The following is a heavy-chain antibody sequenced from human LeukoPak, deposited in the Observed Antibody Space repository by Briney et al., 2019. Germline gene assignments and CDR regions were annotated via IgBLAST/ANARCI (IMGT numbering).Heavy chain of an antibody. V-gene: IGHV4-4*02. CDR2: IYHSGST. CDR3: ARTIPGIAAAGQADP. CDR1: GVSISSSNW. Sequence: SGTLSLTCAVSGVSISSSNWWSWVRPPPGKGLEWIGEIYHSGSTNYNPSLKSRVTISVDTSKNQFSLKPSSVTAADTAVYYCARTIPGIAAAGQADPWGQGTLVTVSS. J-gene: IGHJ5*02. D-gene: IGHD6-13*01.